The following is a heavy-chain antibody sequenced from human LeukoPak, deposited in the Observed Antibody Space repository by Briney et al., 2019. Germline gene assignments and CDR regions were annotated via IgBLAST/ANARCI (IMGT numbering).Heavy chain of an antibody. V-gene: IGHV4-34*01. CDR2: INHSGST. D-gene: IGHD2-2*01. Sequence: SETLSLTCAVYGGSFSGYYWSWIRQPPGKGLEWIGEINHSGSTNYNPSLKCRVTMSVDTSKNQFSLKLSSVTAADTAVYYCARALRYCSSTSCYGAGMDVWGQGTTVTVSS. J-gene: IGHJ6*02. CDR1: GGSFSGYY. CDR3: ARALRYCSSTSCYGAGMDV.